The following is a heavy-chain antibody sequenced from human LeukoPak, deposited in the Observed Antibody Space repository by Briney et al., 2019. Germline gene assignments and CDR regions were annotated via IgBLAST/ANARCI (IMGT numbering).Heavy chain of an antibody. Sequence: PGGSLRLSCAVSGFTVSTNHMSWVRQAPGRGLEWVSVIYNDGNTYYTDSVKGRFTISRDNSKNTVFLQMNSLRVEDTAVYYCARDREVVTAKAQMDVWGKGTPVTVSS. CDR2: IYNDGNT. D-gene: IGHD2-21*02. CDR1: GFTVSTNH. J-gene: IGHJ6*03. CDR3: ARDREVVTAKAQMDV. V-gene: IGHV3-53*01.